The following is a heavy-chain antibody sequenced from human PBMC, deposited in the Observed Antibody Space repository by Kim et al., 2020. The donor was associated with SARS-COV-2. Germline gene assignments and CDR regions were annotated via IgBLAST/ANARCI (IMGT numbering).Heavy chain of an antibody. Sequence: GGSLRLSCETSGFTFSDYAMHWVRQSPVKGLEWVSGISRDGGHIEYADYVKGRFTISRDNAKNSLYLQMDSLRLEDTALYYCAKDVGPGVGAMCYWGQG. CDR1: GFTFSDYA. CDR2: ISRDGGHI. J-gene: IGHJ4*02. V-gene: IGHV3-9*01. D-gene: IGHD1-26*01. CDR3: AKDVGPGVGAMCY.